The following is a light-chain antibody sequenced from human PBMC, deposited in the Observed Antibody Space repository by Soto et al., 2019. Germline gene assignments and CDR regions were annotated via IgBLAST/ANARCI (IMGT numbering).Light chain of an antibody. CDR2: STN. J-gene: IGLJ2*01. V-gene: IGLV1-44*01. CDR1: SSNLGTHT. CDR3: AAWDDSLSNVI. Sequence: QSALTQPPSASETPGQRVTISCSGSSSNLGTHTVNWYQQVPGTAPKLLIYSTNQRPSGVPDRISGSKSGTSASLAISGLQSDDEADYYCAAWDDSLSNVIFGGGTKLTVL.